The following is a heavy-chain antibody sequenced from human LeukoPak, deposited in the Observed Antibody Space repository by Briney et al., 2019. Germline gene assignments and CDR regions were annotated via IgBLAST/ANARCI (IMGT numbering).Heavy chain of an antibody. D-gene: IGHD3-9*01. V-gene: IGHV1-8*03. J-gene: IGHJ4*02. Sequence: GASVKVSCKASGYTFSSYDINWVRQATGQGLEWMGWMNPNSGNTGYAQKFQGTVTITMNISISTAYMELSSLRFEDTAVYYCVRANYDILTGYPDFDYWGQGTLITVSS. CDR2: MNPNSGNT. CDR1: GYTFSSYD. CDR3: VRANYDILTGYPDFDY.